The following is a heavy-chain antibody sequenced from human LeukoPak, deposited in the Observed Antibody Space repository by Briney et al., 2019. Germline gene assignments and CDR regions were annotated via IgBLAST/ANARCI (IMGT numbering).Heavy chain of an antibody. CDR3: SRDGSESYFRD. CDR1: GFTFSSYN. J-gene: IGHJ4*02. CDR2: ISSGSSTR. V-gene: IGHV3-48*02. Sequence: GGSLRLSCAASGFTFSSYNMNWVRQAPGKGLEWVSYISSGSSTRYYADSVKGRSTISRDNAKNSLYLQMNSLGDEDTAVYYCSRDGSESYFRDWGQGTLVTVSS. D-gene: IGHD1-26*01.